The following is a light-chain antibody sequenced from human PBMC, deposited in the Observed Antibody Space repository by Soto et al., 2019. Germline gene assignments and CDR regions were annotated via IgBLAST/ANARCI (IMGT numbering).Light chain of an antibody. V-gene: IGKV3-15*01. CDR2: GAS. J-gene: IGKJ3*01. Sequence: DIVITQSPATLSVSPGERATLSCRASQTISSNLAWSQQKPGQTPRLLIYGASTRAAGIPARFSGSRSGTDFTLTITSLXSEDFAVYYCQQYNNWPPFTFGPGTKVDTK. CDR3: QQYNNWPPFT. CDR1: QTISSN.